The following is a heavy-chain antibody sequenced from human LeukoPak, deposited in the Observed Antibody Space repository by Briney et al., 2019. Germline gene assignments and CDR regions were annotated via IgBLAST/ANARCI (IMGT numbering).Heavy chain of an antibody. J-gene: IGHJ4*02. D-gene: IGHD3-22*01. CDR2: INWNGGST. Sequence: GGSLRLSCAASGFTFDDYGMSWVRQAPGKGLERVSGINWNGGSTGYADSVKGRFTISRDNAKNSLYLQMNSLRAEDTALYYCARAGMTLRGYPIDYWGQGTLVTVSS. CDR3: ARAGMTLRGYPIDY. CDR1: GFTFDDYG. V-gene: IGHV3-20*04.